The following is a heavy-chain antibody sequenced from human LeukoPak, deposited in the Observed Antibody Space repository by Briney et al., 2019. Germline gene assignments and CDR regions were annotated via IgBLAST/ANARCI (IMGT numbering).Heavy chain of an antibody. Sequence: GGSLRLSCLASGFTFSSCAMSWVRQAPGKGLEWASAVSGSGGSTYHADSVKGRFTISRDNSKNTLYLQMNSLRAEDTAVYYCAPWLVLNWFDPWGQGTLVTVSS. J-gene: IGHJ5*02. V-gene: IGHV3-23*01. CDR3: APWLVLNWFDP. D-gene: IGHD6-19*01. CDR2: VSGSGGST. CDR1: GFTFSSCA.